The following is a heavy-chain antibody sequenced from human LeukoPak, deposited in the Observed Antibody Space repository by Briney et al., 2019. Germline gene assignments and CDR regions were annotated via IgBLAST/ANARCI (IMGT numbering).Heavy chain of an antibody. CDR2: ISSSGSTI. Sequence: GGSLRLSCAASGFTFSSYEMNWVRQAPGKGLEWVSYISSSGSTIYYADSVKGRFTISRDNAKNSLYLQMHSLRAEDTAVYYCASVRDGDYPDYWGQGTLVTVSS. V-gene: IGHV3-48*03. CDR3: ASVRDGDYPDY. CDR1: GFTFSSYE. J-gene: IGHJ4*02. D-gene: IGHD4-17*01.